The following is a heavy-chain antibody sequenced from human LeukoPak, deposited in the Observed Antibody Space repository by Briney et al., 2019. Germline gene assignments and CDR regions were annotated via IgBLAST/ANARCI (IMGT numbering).Heavy chain of an antibody. CDR3: ARGLTIPDAFDI. D-gene: IGHD3-3*01. CDR2: IYYSGST. V-gene: IGHV4-59*01. Sequence: SSETLSLTCTVSGGSISSYYWSWIRQPPGKGLEWIRYIYYSGSTNYNPSLKSRVTISVDTSKNQFSLKLSSVTAADTAVYYYARGLTIPDAFDIWGQGTMVTVSS. CDR1: GGSISSYY. J-gene: IGHJ3*02.